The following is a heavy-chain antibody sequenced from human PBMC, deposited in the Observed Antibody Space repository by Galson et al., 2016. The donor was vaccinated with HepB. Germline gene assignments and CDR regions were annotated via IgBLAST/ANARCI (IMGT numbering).Heavy chain of an antibody. J-gene: IGHJ4*02. CDR2: ITASGSRT. CDR3: AKEAPKYGGMYFVDY. D-gene: IGHD2-15*01. Sequence: SLRLSCAASGFTFSNYAVTWVRQAPGKGLEWASAITASGSRTYFTDSVKGRFTISRDNSRNTVYLQMNDLRAEDTAIYYCAKEAPKYGGMYFVDYWGQGTLVTVSS. CDR1: GFTFSNYA. V-gene: IGHV3-23*01.